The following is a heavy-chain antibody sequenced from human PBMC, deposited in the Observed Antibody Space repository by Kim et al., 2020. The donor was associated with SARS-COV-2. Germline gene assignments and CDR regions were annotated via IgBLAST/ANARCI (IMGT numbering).Heavy chain of an antibody. D-gene: IGHD5-18*01. CDR2: INPSGGST. J-gene: IGHJ6*02. CDR3: ASPLAAMAPYYYYGMDV. CDR1: GYTFTSYY. Sequence: ASVKVSCKASGYTFTSYYMHWVRQAPGQGLEWMGIINPSGGSTSYAQKFQGRVTMTRDTSTSTVYMELSSLRSEDTAVYYCASPLAAMAPYYYYGMDVWGQGTTVTVSS. V-gene: IGHV1-46*01.